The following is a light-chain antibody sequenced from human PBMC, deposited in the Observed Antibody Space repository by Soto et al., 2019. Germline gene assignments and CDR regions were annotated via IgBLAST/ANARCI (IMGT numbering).Light chain of an antibody. J-gene: IGKJ1*01. CDR3: QQHGFSPRT. Sequence: EIVLTQSPDTLSLSPGERATLSCRASQSVNSSYLAWYQHKPGQAPRLLIYGASLRATGIPDRFSGSASGTDFSLTISRLEPEDFAVYYCQQHGFSPRTFGPGTRVEIK. CDR1: QSVNSSY. CDR2: GAS. V-gene: IGKV3-20*01.